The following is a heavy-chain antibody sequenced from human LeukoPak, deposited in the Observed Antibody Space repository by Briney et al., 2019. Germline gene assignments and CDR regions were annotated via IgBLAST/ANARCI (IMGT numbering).Heavy chain of an antibody. J-gene: IGHJ4*02. Sequence: SVKLSYTPSERTFSTYPISWVRQAPGQGLEWMGGFIPISGTSNYAQKFQGRVTITTDESTSTAYMELSRLRFEDTAVYYCARGLVVRGVTYYFDYWGQGTLVTVSS. CDR3: ARGLVVRGVTYYFDY. V-gene: IGHV1-69*05. CDR1: ERTFSTYP. D-gene: IGHD3-10*01. CDR2: FIPISGTS.